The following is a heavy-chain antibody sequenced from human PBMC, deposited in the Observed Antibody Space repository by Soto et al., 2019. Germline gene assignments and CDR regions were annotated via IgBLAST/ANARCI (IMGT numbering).Heavy chain of an antibody. CDR2: LSPIFGAA. D-gene: IGHD6-6*01. CDR3: ARGRSSPNFDP. J-gene: IGHJ5*02. V-gene: IGHV1-69*01. CDR1: GGTFTNYV. Sequence: QVHLVQSGAEVRKPGSSVKVSCKISGGTFTNYVISWLRQAPGQGLEWMGGLSPIFGAANLAQKFQGRVTITADESTSTVNMELSSLTSEDTAVYYCARGRSSPNFDPWGQGTLVTVSS.